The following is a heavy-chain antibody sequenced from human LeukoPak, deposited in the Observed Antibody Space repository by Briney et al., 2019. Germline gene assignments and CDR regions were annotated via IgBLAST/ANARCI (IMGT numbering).Heavy chain of an antibody. J-gene: IGHJ3*01. Sequence: SETLSLTCTVSGVSISSSNSYWGWIRQPPGKGLEWIGSIYYSGNTYYNASLKSQVSISIDTSKNQFSLRLTSVTAADTAVYYCASPSPYDGYAFDLWGQGTMVTVSS. CDR1: GVSISSSNSY. V-gene: IGHV4-39*01. CDR3: ASPSPYDGYAFDL. D-gene: IGHD3-22*01. CDR2: IYYSGNT.